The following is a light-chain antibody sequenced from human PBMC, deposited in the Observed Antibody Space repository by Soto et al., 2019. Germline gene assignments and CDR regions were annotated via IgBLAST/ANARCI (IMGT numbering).Light chain of an antibody. CDR3: QQYNNWPPEKT. V-gene: IGKV3D-15*01. CDR2: GTS. J-gene: IGKJ1*01. Sequence: EIVMTQSPATLSVSPGERATLSCRASQSVSSNLAWYQQKPGQAPRLLIYGTSTRATGIPARFSGSGSGIEFTLTISSLQSEDFAVYYCQQYNNWPPEKTFGQGTKVEIK. CDR1: QSVSSN.